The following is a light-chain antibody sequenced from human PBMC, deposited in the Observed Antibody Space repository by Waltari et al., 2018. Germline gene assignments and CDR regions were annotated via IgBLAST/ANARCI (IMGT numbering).Light chain of an antibody. CDR3: QQYYSTPPT. Sequence: DIVMTQSPDSLAVSLGERAPINCKSNQSVLYSSNNKNYLAWYQQKPGLPPKLLIYWASTRESGVPDRFSGSGSGTDFTLTISSLQAEDGAVYYCQQYYSTPPTFGQGTKLEIK. CDR2: WAS. V-gene: IGKV4-1*01. J-gene: IGKJ2*01. CDR1: QSVLYSSNNKNY.